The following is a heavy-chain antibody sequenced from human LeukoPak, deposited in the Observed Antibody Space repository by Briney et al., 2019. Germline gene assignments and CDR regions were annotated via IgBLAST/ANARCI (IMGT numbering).Heavy chain of an antibody. D-gene: IGHD6-13*01. CDR1: GFTVSSNY. J-gene: IGHJ4*02. CDR3: ARLRQYSSSWFDY. Sequence: GGSLRLSCAASGFTVSSNYMSWVRQAPGKGLEWVSVIYSGGSTYYADSVKGRFTISRDNSKHTLYLQMNSLRAEDTAVYYCARLRQYSSSWFDYWGQGTLVTVSS. CDR2: IYSGGST. V-gene: IGHV3-66*02.